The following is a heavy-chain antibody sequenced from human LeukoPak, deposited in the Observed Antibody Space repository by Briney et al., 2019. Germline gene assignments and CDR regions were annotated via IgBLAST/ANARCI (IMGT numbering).Heavy chain of an antibody. J-gene: IGHJ4*02. V-gene: IGHV3-23*01. CDR1: GFTFSSYA. Sequence: GGSLRLSCAASGFTFSSYAMSWVRQAPGKGLVWVSAISGSGGSTYYADSVKGRFTISRDNSKNTLYLQMNSLRAEDTAVYYCAKDPYALVVVTPYFDYWGQGTLVTVSS. CDR3: AKDPYALVVVTPYFDY. CDR2: ISGSGGST. D-gene: IGHD3-22*01.